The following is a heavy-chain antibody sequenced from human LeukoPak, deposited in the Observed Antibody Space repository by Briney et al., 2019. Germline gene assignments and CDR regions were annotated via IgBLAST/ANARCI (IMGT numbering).Heavy chain of an antibody. J-gene: IGHJ3*02. CDR2: IKGDGSSI. V-gene: IGHV3-74*01. CDR3: TRDWRNKAFDI. CDR1: GFTLSSYW. Sequence: PGGSLRLXCAASGFTLSSYWMHWVRRAPGKGLVWVSCIKGDGSSISYADSVKGRFTISRDNAKNTLYLQMNSLRSEDTAVYYCTRDWRNKAFDIWGQGTMVTVSS. D-gene: IGHD1/OR15-1a*01.